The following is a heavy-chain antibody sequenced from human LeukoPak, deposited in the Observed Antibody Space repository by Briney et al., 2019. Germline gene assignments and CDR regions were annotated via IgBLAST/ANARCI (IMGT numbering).Heavy chain of an antibody. Sequence: SETLSLTCTVSGGSIRNYFWSWIRQPPGKGLEWIGYINYSGGTNYNPFLKSRVTISVDTPKNQFSLKLNSVTAADTAVYYCARDGGRYRNDAFDFWGQGTVVTVSS. D-gene: IGHD1-26*01. CDR2: INYSGGT. V-gene: IGHV4-59*01. CDR1: GGSIRNYF. J-gene: IGHJ3*01. CDR3: ARDGGRYRNDAFDF.